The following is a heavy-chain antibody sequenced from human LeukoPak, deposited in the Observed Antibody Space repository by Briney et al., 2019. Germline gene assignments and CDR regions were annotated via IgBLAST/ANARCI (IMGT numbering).Heavy chain of an antibody. J-gene: IGHJ4*02. CDR3: ARAPYYDSSGPDY. CDR2: IYYSGST. CDR1: GGSISSGGYY. D-gene: IGHD3-22*01. Sequence: SETLSLTCTVSGGSISSGGYYWSWIRQHPGKGLGWIGYIYYSGSTYYNPSLKSRVTISVDTSKNQFSLKLSSVTAADTAVYYCARAPYYDSSGPDYWGQGTLVTVSS. V-gene: IGHV4-31*03.